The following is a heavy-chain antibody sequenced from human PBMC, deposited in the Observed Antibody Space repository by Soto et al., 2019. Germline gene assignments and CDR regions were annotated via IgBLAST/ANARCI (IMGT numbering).Heavy chain of an antibody. CDR3: SGGPFDI. D-gene: IGHD1-26*01. CDR1: GFTFSNAW. V-gene: IGHV3-15*07. J-gene: IGHJ3*02. CDR2: IKSKTDGGTT. Sequence: EVQLVESGGGLVQPGGSLRLSCAASGFTFSNAWMNWVRQLPGKGLEWVGRIKSKTDGGTTAYAAPVQGRFSISRDDSKNRLYLQMNSLNIEDTAVYYCSGGPFDIWGQGTLVAVSS.